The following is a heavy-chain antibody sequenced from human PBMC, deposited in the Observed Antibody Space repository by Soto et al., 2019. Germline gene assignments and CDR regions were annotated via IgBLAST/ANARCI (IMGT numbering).Heavy chain of an antibody. CDR3: ATRPPCDYFIPYFDY. CDR1: GGSINRNGYF. D-gene: IGHD3-16*01. V-gene: IGHV4-31*03. J-gene: IGHJ4*02. Sequence: QVQLQESGPGLVKPSQTLSLTCSVSGGSINRNGYFWSWIRQCPGRGLEWIGYISHSGGNFYNPSLKSRLTISADTSKNQFSLTLASVTDADTAVYYCATRPPCDYFIPYFDYWGQGALVTASS. CDR2: ISHSGGN.